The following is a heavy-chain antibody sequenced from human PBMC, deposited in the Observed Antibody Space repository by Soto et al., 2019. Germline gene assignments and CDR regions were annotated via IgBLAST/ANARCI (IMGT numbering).Heavy chain of an antibody. CDR3: ARDQRSSGYYLAPSLDY. J-gene: IGHJ4*02. CDR2: ISYDGSNK. CDR1: GFTFSSYA. Sequence: PGGSLRLSCAASGFTFSSYAMHWVRQAPGKGLEWVAVISYDGSNKYYADSVKGRFTISRDNSKNTLYLQMNSLRAEDTAVYYCARDQRSSGYYLAPSLDYWGQGTLVTVSS. D-gene: IGHD3-3*01. V-gene: IGHV3-30-3*01.